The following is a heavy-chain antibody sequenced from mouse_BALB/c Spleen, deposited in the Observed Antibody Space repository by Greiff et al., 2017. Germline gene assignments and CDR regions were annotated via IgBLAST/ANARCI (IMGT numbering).Heavy chain of an antibody. J-gene: IGHJ3*01. Sequence: EVQRVESGAELVRPGALVKLSCKASGFNIKDYYMHWVKQRPEQGLEWIGWIDPENGNTIYDPKFQGKASITADTSSNTAYLQLSSLTSEDTAVYYCAIILQGFAYWGQGTLVTVSA. V-gene: IGHV14-1*02. CDR1: GFNIKDYY. D-gene: IGHD1-1*01. CDR2: IDPENGNT. CDR3: AIILQGFAY.